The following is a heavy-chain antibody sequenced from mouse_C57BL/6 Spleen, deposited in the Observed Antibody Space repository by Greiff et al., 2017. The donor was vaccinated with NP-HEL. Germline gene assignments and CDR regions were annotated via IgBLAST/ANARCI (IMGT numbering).Heavy chain of an antibody. CDR1: GFNIKDYY. D-gene: IGHD2-4*01. CDR2: IDPEDGDT. V-gene: IGHV14-1*01. CDR3: TDYDYGGFAY. Sequence: EVQLQQSGAELVRPGASVKLSCTASGFNIKDYYMHWVKQRPEQGLEWIGRIDPEDGDTEYAPKFQGKATMTADTSPNTAYLQLSSLTSEDTAGYYCTDYDYGGFAYWGQGTLVTVSA. J-gene: IGHJ3*01.